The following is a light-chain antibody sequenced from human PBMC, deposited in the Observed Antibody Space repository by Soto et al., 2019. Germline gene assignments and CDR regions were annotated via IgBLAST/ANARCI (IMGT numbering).Light chain of an antibody. CDR1: QSISTY. Sequence: DIQMTHSPSSLSASLGYIVTITCRASQSISTYLAWYQQRSGKAPKLLIYAASTLQTGVPSRFSGSGSGTDFTLTISSLQPEDFATYYSQQSYSTRWTFGQGTKVDI. CDR3: QQSYSTRWT. CDR2: AAS. J-gene: IGKJ1*01. V-gene: IGKV1-39*01.